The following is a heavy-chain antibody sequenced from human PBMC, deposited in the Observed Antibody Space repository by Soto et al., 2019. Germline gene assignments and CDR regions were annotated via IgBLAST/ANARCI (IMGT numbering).Heavy chain of an antibody. CDR3: ARDHSIPYYYYYGMDV. V-gene: IGHV3-21*01. CDR1: VFTFSSYS. CDR2: ISSSSSYI. Sequence: GWSLRLSCASSVFTFSSYSMKWVRQAPGKGLEWVSSISSSSSYIYYADSVKGRFTISRDNAKNSLYLQMNSLRAEDTAVYYCARDHSIPYYYYYGMDVWGQGTTVTVSS. D-gene: IGHD4-4*01. J-gene: IGHJ6*02.